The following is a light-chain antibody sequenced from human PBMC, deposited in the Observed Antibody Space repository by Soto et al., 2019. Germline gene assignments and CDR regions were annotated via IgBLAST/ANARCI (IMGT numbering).Light chain of an antibody. CDR1: SSNIGGYNV. CDR2: EDI. V-gene: IGLV2-23*01. CDR3: CSYVGATTDV. J-gene: IGLJ1*01. Sequence: QSALTQPASVSGSPGQSITISCSGTSSNIGGYNVVSWYQQHPGKAPKVIVYEDIKRPSGVSDRFSGSTSGSTASLTISGLQAEDEAEYYCCSYVGATTDVFGSGTKVTVL.